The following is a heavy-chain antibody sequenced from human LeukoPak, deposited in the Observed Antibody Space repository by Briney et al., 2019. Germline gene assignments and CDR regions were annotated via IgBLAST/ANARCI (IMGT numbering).Heavy chain of an antibody. CDR2: IYYSGST. CDR1: GGSISSYY. CDR3: ASPKGRGGAFDI. V-gene: IGHV4-59*08. Sequence: SETLSLTCTVSGGSISSYYWSWIRQPPGKGLEWIGYIYYSGSTNYNPSLKSRVTISVDTSKNQFSLKLSSVTAAATAVYYCASPKGRGGAFDIWGQGTMVTVSS. J-gene: IGHJ3*02.